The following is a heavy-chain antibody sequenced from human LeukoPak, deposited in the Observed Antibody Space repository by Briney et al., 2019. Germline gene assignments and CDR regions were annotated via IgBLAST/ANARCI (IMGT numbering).Heavy chain of an antibody. V-gene: IGHV3-23*01. CDR1: GFTFSSYA. Sequence: GGSLRLSCAASGFTFSSYAMSWVRQAPGKGLEWVSATSGSGGSTYYADSVRGRFTISRDNSKNKLYLQMTSLRADDTAVYYCAKDSSLGAFDWFDPWGQGTLVTVSS. D-gene: IGHD6-6*01. J-gene: IGHJ5*02. CDR3: AKDSSLGAFDWFDP. CDR2: TSGSGGST.